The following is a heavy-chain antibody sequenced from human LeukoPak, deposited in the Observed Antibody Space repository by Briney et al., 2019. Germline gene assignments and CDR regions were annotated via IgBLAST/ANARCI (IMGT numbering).Heavy chain of an antibody. CDR2: ISSSSSYI. J-gene: IGHJ4*02. V-gene: IGHV3-21*01. CDR1: GFTFSSYS. CDR3: ARSRDTGPMAGA. Sequence: GGSLRLSCAASGFTFSSYSMNWVRQAPGKGLEWVSSISSSSSYIYYADSVKGRFTISRDNAKSSLYLQMNSLRAEDTAVYYCARSRDTGPMAGAWGQGTLVTVSS. D-gene: IGHD1-14*01.